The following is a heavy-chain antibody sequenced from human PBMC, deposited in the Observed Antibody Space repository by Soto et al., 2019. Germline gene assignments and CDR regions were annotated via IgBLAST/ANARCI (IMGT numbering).Heavy chain of an antibody. Sequence: GASVKVSCKASGYTFTSYDINWVRQATGQGLEWMGWMNPNSGNTGYAQKFQGRVTMTRNTSISTAYMELSSLRSEDTAVYYCARVEIVGATIGDSYFDYWGQGTLVTVSS. V-gene: IGHV1-8*01. CDR3: ARVEIVGATIGDSYFDY. J-gene: IGHJ4*02. D-gene: IGHD1-26*01. CDR2: MNPNSGNT. CDR1: GYTFTSYD.